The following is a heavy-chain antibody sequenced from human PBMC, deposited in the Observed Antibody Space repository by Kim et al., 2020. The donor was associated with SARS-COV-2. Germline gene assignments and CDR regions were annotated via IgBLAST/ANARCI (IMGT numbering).Heavy chain of an antibody. CDR1: GFTFSSYW. V-gene: IGHV3-74*01. CDR3: ARAPGRYFDWLPNYYYGLDA. Sequence: GGSLRLSCAASGFTFSSYWMHWVRQAPGKGLVWVSRINSDGSSTSYADSVKGRFTISRDNAKNTLYLQMNSLRAEDTAVYYCARAPGRYFDWLPNYYYGLDAWGQGTTVTVSS. CDR2: INSDGSST. J-gene: IGHJ6*02. D-gene: IGHD3-9*01.